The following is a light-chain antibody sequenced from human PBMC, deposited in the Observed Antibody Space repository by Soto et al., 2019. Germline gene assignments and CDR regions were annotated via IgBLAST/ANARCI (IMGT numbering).Light chain of an antibody. CDR1: QSIITW. V-gene: IGKV1-5*03. J-gene: IGKJ1*01. CDR2: KAS. Sequence: DIQMTQSPSTLSASLGDRVTITCRASQSIITWLAWYQQKPGKAPKPLIYKASSLESGVPSRFSGSGSGTEFTLAISRLQPDDFASYYCQQSNIYWPFGQGTKVEIK. CDR3: QQSNIYWP.